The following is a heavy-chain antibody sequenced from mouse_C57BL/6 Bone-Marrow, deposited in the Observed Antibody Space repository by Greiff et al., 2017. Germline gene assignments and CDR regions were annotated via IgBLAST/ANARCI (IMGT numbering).Heavy chain of an antibody. CDR2: IFPGSGST. CDR1: GYTFTDYY. J-gene: IGHJ2*01. D-gene: IGHD2-9*01. Sequence: VMLVESGPELVKPGASVKISCKASGYTFTDYYINWVKQRPGQGLAWIGWIFPGSGSTYYNEKFKGKATLTVDKSSSTAYMLLSSLTSEDSAVYFCARLGLLWLPYYVDYWGQGTTLTVSS. CDR3: ARLGLLWLPYYVDY. V-gene: IGHV1-75*01.